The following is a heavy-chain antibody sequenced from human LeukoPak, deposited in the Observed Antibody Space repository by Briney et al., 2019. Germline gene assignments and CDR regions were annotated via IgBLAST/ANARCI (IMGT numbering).Heavy chain of an antibody. D-gene: IGHD2-15*01. V-gene: IGHV4-34*01. Sequence: SETLSLTCAVYGWSLSGYHWSWIRQPPGKGLEWIGEINRSGSTNYNPSLKSRVTISVDTSKNQLSLKLSSVTAADTAVYYCARGGRIRRGMDVWGKGTTVTVSS. CDR2: INRSGST. CDR3: ARGGRIRRGMDV. J-gene: IGHJ6*04. CDR1: GWSLSGYH.